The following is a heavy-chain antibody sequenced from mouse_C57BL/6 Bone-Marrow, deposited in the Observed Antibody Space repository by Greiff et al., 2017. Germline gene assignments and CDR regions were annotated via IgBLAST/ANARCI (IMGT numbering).Heavy chain of an antibody. Sequence: VKLLESGAELVKPGASVKMSCKASGYTFTTYPIEWMKQNHGKSLEWIGNFHPYNDDTKYNEKFKGKATLTVEKSSSTVYLELSRLTSDDSAVYYCARGYDYDGVAMDYWGQGTSVTVSS. J-gene: IGHJ4*01. V-gene: IGHV1-47*01. CDR2: FHPYNDDT. CDR3: ARGYDYDGVAMDY. D-gene: IGHD2-4*01. CDR1: GYTFTTYP.